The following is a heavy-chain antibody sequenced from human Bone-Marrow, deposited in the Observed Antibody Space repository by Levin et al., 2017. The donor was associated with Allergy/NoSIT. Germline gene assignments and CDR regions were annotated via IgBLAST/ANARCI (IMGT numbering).Heavy chain of an antibody. V-gene: IGHV4-4*02. J-gene: IGHJ4*02. D-gene: IGHD6-13*01. CDR1: GGSISSSNW. CDR3: ARGLGALAGAAADY. Sequence: SETLSLTCAVSGGSISSSNWWSWVRQPPGKGLEWIGEIYHSGSTNYNPSLKSRVTISVDKSKNQFSLKLSSVTAADTAVYYCARGLGALAGAAADYWGQGTLVTVSS. CDR2: IYHSGST.